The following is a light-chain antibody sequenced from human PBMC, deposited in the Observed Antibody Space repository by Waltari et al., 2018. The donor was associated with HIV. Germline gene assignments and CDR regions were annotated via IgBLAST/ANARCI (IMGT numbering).Light chain of an antibody. J-gene: IGKJ1*01. CDR2: KVS. CDR3: AQETFWGWT. CDR1: ERLVSADGNPY. Sequence: VVLTQFPVSLSVSVGQSASISCRSSERLVSADGNPYLSWFQQRPGQSPRRLIYKVSSRDSGVPGKFSGSGAVRDFTRQMNRVEAEDVATYYCAQETFWGWTFGPGTKVEI. V-gene: IGKV2-30*01.